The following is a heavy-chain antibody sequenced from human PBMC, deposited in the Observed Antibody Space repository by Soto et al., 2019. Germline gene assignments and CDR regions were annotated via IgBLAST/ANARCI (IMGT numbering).Heavy chain of an antibody. CDR3: ARDALIAVAGTFDY. J-gene: IGHJ4*02. Sequence: PGGSLRLSCAASGFTFSSYSMNWVRQAPGKGLEWVSYISSSSSTIYYADSVKGRFTISRDNAKNSLYLQMNSLRAEDTAVYYCARDALIAVAGTFDYRGQGTLVTVSS. CDR1: GFTFSSYS. D-gene: IGHD6-19*01. CDR2: ISSSSSTI. V-gene: IGHV3-48*01.